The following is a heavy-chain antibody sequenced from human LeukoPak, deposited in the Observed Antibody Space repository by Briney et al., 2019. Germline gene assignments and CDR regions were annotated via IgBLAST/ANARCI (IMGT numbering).Heavy chain of an antibody. V-gene: IGHV4-59*01. CDR3: ARVFDDYYDSSADPPLGFDP. Sequence: SETLSLTCTVSGGSISSYFWSWIRQPPGMGLEWIGYVLYLGSSNYNRSLKSRVTISVDTSKNQFTLRLRSVTAADTAVYYCARVFDDYYDSSADPPLGFDPWGQGTLVTVSS. CDR1: GGSISSYF. J-gene: IGHJ5*02. D-gene: IGHD3-22*01. CDR2: VLYLGSS.